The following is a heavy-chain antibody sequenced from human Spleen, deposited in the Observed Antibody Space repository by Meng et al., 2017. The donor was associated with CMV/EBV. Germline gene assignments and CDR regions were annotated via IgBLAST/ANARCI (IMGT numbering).Heavy chain of an antibody. CDR3: ARVPSLVYCTSTSCPRGTYFDY. J-gene: IGHJ4*02. D-gene: IGHD2-2*01. Sequence: DYYWTWIRQPPGKGLEWIGEINHSGSTDYNLSLKSRVTISVDTSKNQFSLKLTSVTAADTAVYYCARVPSLVYCTSTSCPRGTYFDYWGQGTLVTVSS. CDR1: DYY. V-gene: IGHV4-34*01. CDR2: INHSGST.